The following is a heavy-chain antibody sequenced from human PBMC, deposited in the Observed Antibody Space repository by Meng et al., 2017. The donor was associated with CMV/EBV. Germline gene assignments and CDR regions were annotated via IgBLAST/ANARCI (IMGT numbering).Heavy chain of an antibody. D-gene: IGHD6-6*01. CDR2: ISGSGGST. V-gene: IGHV3-23*01. Sequence: ASGFTSSSYARSWVRQAPGKGLEWVSAISGSGGSTYYADSVKGRFTISRDNSKNTLYLQMNSLRAEDTAVYYCAKDSGSSSGDWFDPWGQGTLVTVSS. CDR1: GFTSSSYA. J-gene: IGHJ5*02. CDR3: AKDSGSSSGDWFDP.